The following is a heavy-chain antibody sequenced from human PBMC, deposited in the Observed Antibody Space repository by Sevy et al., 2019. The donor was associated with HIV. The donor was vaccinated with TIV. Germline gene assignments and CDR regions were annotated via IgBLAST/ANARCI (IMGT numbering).Heavy chain of an antibody. J-gene: IGHJ4*02. CDR3: ARGPPDGSYDYFDY. CDR2: ISGLSNYI. Sequence: GGSLRLSCAASGFTFSSYNMNWVRQAPGKGLEWVSSISGLSNYIYYADSMKGRFTISRGNAKNSLYLQMNSLRAEDTAVYYCARGPPDGSYDYFDYWGQGTLVTVSS. CDR1: GFTFSSYN. V-gene: IGHV3-21*01. D-gene: IGHD1-26*01.